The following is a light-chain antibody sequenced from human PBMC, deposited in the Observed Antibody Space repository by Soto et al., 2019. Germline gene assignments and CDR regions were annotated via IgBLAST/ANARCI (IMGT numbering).Light chain of an antibody. CDR3: QHYESTPPT. V-gene: IGKV4-1*01. CDR2: WAS. Sequence: DIVMTQSPDSLAVSLGERATINCKSSQSVLYSSNNKNYLAWYQQRPGQPPKLLIYWASTRESGVPDRFSGSGSGTDFPLTITSLHAEDVAVYYCQHYESTPPTFGTGTKLEIK. CDR1: QSVLYSSNNKNY. J-gene: IGKJ2*01.